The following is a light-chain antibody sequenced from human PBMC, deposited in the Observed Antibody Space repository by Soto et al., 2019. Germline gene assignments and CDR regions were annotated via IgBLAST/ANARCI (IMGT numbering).Light chain of an antibody. V-gene: IGLV1-40*01. CDR1: GSNIGAGYD. Sequence: QSVLTQPLSVSAAPGQTVTNSCTGGGSNIGAGYDVHWYPQIPGTAPKLARYSNTARPSGVPDRCSGSRSGSSASRASTCLQAGEEADYYCQYDVIMLPGSVVGTGTNVTVL. CDR2: SNT. J-gene: IGLJ1*01. CDR3: QYDVIMLPGSV.